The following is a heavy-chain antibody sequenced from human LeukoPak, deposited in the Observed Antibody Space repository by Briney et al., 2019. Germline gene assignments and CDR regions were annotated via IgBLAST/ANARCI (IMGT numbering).Heavy chain of an antibody. CDR1: GGTFSSYA. Sequence: GASVKVSCKASGGTFSSYAISWVRQAPGQGLEWMGGIIPIFGTANYAQKFQGRVTITTDESTSTAYMELSSLRSEDTAVYYCAIRLYGDSYYYYYMDVWGKGTTVTVSS. V-gene: IGHV1-69*05. CDR3: AIRLYGDSYYYYYMDV. D-gene: IGHD4-17*01. CDR2: IIPIFGTA. J-gene: IGHJ6*03.